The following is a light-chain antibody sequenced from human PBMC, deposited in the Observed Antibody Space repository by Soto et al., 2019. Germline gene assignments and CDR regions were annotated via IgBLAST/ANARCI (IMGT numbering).Light chain of an antibody. V-gene: IGKV1-33*01. J-gene: IGKJ5*01. CDR2: DAS. CDR3: QQYDNLLT. CDR1: QTISSW. Sequence: DIQMTHSPSTLSGSVGDRVTITCRASQTISSWLAWYQQKPGKAPKLLIYDASNLETGVPSRFSGSGSGTDFTFTIRSLQPEDIATYYCQQYDNLLTFGQGTRLEIK.